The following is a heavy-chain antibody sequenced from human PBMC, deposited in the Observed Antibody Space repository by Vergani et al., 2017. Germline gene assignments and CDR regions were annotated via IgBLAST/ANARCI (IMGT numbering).Heavy chain of an antibody. CDR2: IHPSGGST. D-gene: IGHD3-22*01. J-gene: IGHJ4*02. V-gene: IGHV1-46*03. CDR3: TRGWYYGSIAYWAY. Sequence: QVPLVQSGAEVKKPGASVKFSCKASGYTFTSYYMHWVRQAPGQGLEWMGIIHPSGGSTSYAQKLQGRVTMTRDTTTSTVYMGLSSLRSEDTAVYYCTRGWYYGSIAYWAYWGQGTLVTVSS. CDR1: GYTFTSYY.